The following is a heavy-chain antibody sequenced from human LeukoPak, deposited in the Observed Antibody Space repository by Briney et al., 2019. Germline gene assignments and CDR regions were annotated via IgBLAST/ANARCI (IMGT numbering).Heavy chain of an antibody. CDR3: ARVSPIAVAGSSYYYAMDV. Sequence: SGTLSLTCDVSGXSIDITNYWSWVRQAPGKGLEWIGEISHSGTTNYNPSLRSRVAMSLDRDNNQFSLSLRSVTAADTAVYYCARVSPIAVAGSSYYYAMDVWGQGTTVTVSS. CDR2: ISHSGTT. CDR1: GXSIDITNY. V-gene: IGHV4-4*02. D-gene: IGHD6-19*01. J-gene: IGHJ6*02.